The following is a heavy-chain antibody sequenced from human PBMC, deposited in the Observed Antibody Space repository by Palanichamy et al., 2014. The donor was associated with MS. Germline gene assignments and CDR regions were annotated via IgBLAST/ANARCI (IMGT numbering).Heavy chain of an antibody. CDR2: IRSDRKSI. CDR3: AREQDGSGRQTDSFDI. CDR1: IHLSSYW. Sequence: EVQLVESGGGLVQPWGVPETLLCSLWIHLSSYWMHWVRQAPGKGLVWVSRIRSDRKSISYADSVKGRFTISRDNAKSTLYLQMNTLRVEDMAVYYCAREQDGSGRQTDSFDIWGQGTTVTVSP. D-gene: IGHD3-10*01. V-gene: IGHV3-74*01. J-gene: IGHJ3*02.